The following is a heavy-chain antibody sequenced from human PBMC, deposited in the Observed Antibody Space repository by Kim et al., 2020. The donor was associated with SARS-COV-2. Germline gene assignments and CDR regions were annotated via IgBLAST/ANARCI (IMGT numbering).Heavy chain of an antibody. V-gene: IGHV3-30*18. J-gene: IGHJ4*02. D-gene: IGHD2-15*01. Sequence: GGSLRLSCVASGFSFSNYGMHWARQAPGKGLEWVAIVSYEGRNTYYAGSVQGRFTVSRDNSRNTLYLQMNSLRTEDTALYYCVKEAAFTTVVVDYYFDYWGQGTLVTVSS. CDR2: VSYEGRNT. CDR3: VKEAAFTTVVVDYYFDY. CDR1: GFSFSNYG.